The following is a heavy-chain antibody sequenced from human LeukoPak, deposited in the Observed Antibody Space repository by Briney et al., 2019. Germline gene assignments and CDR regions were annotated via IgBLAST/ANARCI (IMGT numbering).Heavy chain of an antibody. J-gene: IGHJ5*02. CDR1: GYTFTSYG. D-gene: IGHD3-3*01. Sequence: ASVKVSCKASGYTFTSYGISWVRQAPGQGLEWMGWISAHNGNTNYAQKLQGRVTMTTDTSTSTAYMELRSLRSDDTAVYYCARDSSITIFGVVPSHWFDPWGQGTLVTVSS. CDR3: ARDSSITIFGVVPSHWFDP. CDR2: ISAHNGNT. V-gene: IGHV1-18*01.